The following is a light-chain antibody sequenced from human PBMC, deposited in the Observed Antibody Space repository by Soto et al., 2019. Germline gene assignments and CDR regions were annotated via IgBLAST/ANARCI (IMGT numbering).Light chain of an antibody. CDR2: GNN. CDR1: SSNIGAGHD. Sequence: QLVLTQPPSVSGAPGQSVTISCTGSSSNIGAGHDVHWYQQFPGTAPKVLIYGNNNRPSGVPDRFSGSKSGTSASLAITGLQAEDEADYYCSSYTSSSLYVFGTGTKLTVL. V-gene: IGLV1-40*01. J-gene: IGLJ1*01. CDR3: SSYTSSSLYV.